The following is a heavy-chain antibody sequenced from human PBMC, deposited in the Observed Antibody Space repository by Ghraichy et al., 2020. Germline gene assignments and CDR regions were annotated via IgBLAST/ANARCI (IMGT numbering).Heavy chain of an antibody. CDR1: GFTFSSYS. V-gene: IGHV3-21*01. CDR2: ISSSSSYI. Sequence: GGSLRLSCAASGFTFSSYSMNWVRQAPGKGLEWVSSISSSSSYIYYADSVKGRFTISRDNAKNSLYLQMNSLRAEETAVYYCARALLPCSGGSCYGGDCGYWGQGTLVTVSS. D-gene: IGHD2-15*01. CDR3: ARALLPCSGGSCYGGDCGY. J-gene: IGHJ4*02.